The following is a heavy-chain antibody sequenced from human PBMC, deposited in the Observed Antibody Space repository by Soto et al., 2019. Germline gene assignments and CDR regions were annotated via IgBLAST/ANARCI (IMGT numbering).Heavy chain of an antibody. D-gene: IGHD6-19*01. CDR3: ARDDIPGRAVAIYGIDV. J-gene: IGHJ6*02. CDR1: GFIFSNYG. Sequence: QVQLVESGGGVVQPGRSLRLSCAASGFIFSNYGFHWVRQAPGKGLEWVAVIWYDGSNKYYADSVKGRFTISRDNSKNTLYLQMNSLRAEDTAVYYCARDDIPGRAVAIYGIDVWGQGTTVTVSS. CDR2: IWYDGSNK. V-gene: IGHV3-33*01.